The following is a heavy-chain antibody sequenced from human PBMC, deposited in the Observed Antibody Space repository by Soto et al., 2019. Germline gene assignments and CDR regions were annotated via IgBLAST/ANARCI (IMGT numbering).Heavy chain of an antibody. CDR2: ISSSSSTI. Sequence: PGGSLRLSCGASGFTFSTYAMNWVRQAPGKGLEWVSYISSSSSTIYYADSVKGRFTISRDNAKNSLYLQMNSLRAEDTAVYYCASGHHSQAQYCSGGSCYLAEYFQHWGQGTLVTVSS. D-gene: IGHD2-15*01. J-gene: IGHJ1*01. CDR1: GFTFSTYA. V-gene: IGHV3-48*01. CDR3: ASGHHSQAQYCSGGSCYLAEYFQH.